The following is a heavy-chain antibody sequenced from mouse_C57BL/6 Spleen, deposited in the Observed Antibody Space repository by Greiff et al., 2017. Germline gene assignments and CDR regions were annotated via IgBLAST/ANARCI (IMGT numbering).Heavy chain of an antibody. CDR2: IDPSDSYT. V-gene: IGHV1-69*01. CDR3: ARRGNSRAMDY. D-gene: IGHD2-1*01. Sequence: VQLQQPGAELVMPGASVKLSCKASGYTFTSYWMHWVKQRPGQGLEWIGEIDPSDSYTNYNQKFKGKSTLTVDKSSSTAYMQRSSLTSEDSAVYYCARRGNSRAMDYWGQGTSVTVSS. CDR1: GYTFTSYW. J-gene: IGHJ4*01.